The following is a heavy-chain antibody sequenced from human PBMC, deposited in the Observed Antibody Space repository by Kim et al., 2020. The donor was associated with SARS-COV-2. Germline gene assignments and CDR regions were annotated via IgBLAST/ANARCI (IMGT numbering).Heavy chain of an antibody. CDR2: IIPIFGTA. J-gene: IGHJ3*02. V-gene: IGHV1-69*13. Sequence: SVKVSCKASGGTFSSYAISRVRQAPGQGLEWVGGIIPIFGTANYAQKFQGRVTITADESTSTAYMELSSLRSEDTAVYYCARDWYYYDSPGGDIWGQGTMVTVSS. D-gene: IGHD3-22*01. CDR3: ARDWYYYDSPGGDI. CDR1: GGTFSSYA.